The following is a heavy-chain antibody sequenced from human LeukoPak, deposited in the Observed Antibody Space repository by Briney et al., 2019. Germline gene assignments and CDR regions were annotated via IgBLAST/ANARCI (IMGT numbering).Heavy chain of an antibody. CDR2: LYYSGST. J-gene: IGHJ4*02. D-gene: IGHD3-22*01. CDR1: GGSISSGDHY. CDR3: ARHKHYYNSSGYYYYFDY. V-gene: IGHV4-39*01. Sequence: SETLSLTCTVSGGSISSGDHYWSWVRQPPGKGLEWIGSLYYSGSTYYNPSLKSRVTISVDTSKNQFSLKLSSVIAADTAVYYCARHKHYYNSSGYYYYFDYWGQGTLVTVSS.